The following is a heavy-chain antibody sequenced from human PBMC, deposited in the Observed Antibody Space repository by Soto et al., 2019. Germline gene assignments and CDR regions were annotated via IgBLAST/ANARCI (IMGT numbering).Heavy chain of an antibody. Sequence: VGSLRLSCAASGFTFSSYWMSWVRQAPGKGLEWVANIKQDGSEKYYVDSVKGRFTISRDNAKNSLYLQMNSLRAEDTALYYCEREYTPDYGDYVHDYWGQGTLVTVSS. J-gene: IGHJ4*02. D-gene: IGHD4-17*01. CDR2: IKQDGSEK. V-gene: IGHV3-7*03. CDR1: GFTFSSYW. CDR3: EREYTPDYGDYVHDY.